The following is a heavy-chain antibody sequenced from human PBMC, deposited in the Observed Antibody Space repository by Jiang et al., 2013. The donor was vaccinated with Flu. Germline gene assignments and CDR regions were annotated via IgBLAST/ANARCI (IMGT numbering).Heavy chain of an antibody. J-gene: IGHJ4*02. V-gene: IGHV3-23*01. CDR1: GFTFSSYA. CDR2: IGGSGDSK. CDR3: AKALTMVRGVHPYYFDY. D-gene: IGHD3-10*01. Sequence: QLLESGEGLVQPGGSLRLSCAASGFTFSSYAMSWVRQAPGKALEWVSAIGGSGDSKYYADSVKGRFTISRDNSKNTLYLQMNSLRAEDTAVYYCAKALTMVRGVHPYYFDYWGQGTLVTVSS.